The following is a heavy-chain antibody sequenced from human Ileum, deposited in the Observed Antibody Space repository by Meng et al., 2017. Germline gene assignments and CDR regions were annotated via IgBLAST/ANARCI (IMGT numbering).Heavy chain of an antibody. D-gene: IGHD4-17*01. Sequence: VRQAPGQGLEWMGRISPNSGGTNFAQNFQGRVTMTRDTSISTAYMELSRLRSDDTAVYYCTRGNDYGDFPDFWGQGTLVTVSS. CDR3: TRGNDYGDFPDF. J-gene: IGHJ4*02. CDR2: ISPNSGGT. V-gene: IGHV1-2*06.